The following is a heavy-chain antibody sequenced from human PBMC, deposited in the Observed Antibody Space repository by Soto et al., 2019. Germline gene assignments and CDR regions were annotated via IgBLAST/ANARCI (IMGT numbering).Heavy chain of an antibody. CDR1: GFAFSNAW. Sequence: EVQLVESGGGFVKPGGSLRVSCAASGFAFSNAWMSWVRQAPGKGLEWVGRIKSETDGETTDYVAPVKGRFTISRDDSKNTLYLQMNSLKIEDIAVYYCTTDLNGGFDYWGRGTLVTVSS. V-gene: IGHV3-15*01. CDR2: IKSETDGETT. CDR3: TTDLNGGFDY. D-gene: IGHD2-8*01. J-gene: IGHJ4*02.